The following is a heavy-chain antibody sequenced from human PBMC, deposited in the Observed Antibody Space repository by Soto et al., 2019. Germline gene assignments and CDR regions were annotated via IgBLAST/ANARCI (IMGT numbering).Heavy chain of an antibody. Sequence: SQTLSLPCAFSGDSVSRTTSACYFIRQSPSRGLEWLGRTYYRSKWYLDYAVSMRSRITISVDTSRNQFSLQLHSVTPEDTAVYFCARVRGCSSPIIDYWGQGTLVTISS. CDR3: ARVRGCSSPIIDY. CDR1: GDSVSRTTSA. J-gene: IGHJ4*02. V-gene: IGHV6-1*01. D-gene: IGHD2-15*01. CDR2: TYYRSKWYL.